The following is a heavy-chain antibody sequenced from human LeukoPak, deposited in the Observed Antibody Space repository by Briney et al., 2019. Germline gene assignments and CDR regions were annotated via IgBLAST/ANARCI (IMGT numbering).Heavy chain of an antibody. CDR2: IYHSGST. CDR1: GGSISTSNYY. CDR3: ARGGWPFDY. Sequence: SETLSLTCTVSGGSISTSNYYWGWIRQPPGKGLEWIGSIYHSGSTYYNPSLKSRVTISVDTSKNQFSLKLSSVTAADTAVYYCARGGWPFDYWGQGTLVTVPS. J-gene: IGHJ4*02. D-gene: IGHD6-19*01. V-gene: IGHV4-39*07.